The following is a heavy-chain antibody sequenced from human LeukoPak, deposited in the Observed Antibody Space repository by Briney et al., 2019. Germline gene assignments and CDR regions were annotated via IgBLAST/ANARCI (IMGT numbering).Heavy chain of an antibody. CDR2: INHSGST. J-gene: IGHJ4*02. D-gene: IGHD3-3*01. CDR3: ASSAPFGVVKYDY. CDR1: GDFHTFYY. V-gene: IGHV4-34*01. Sequence: SETLSLTCTVSGDFHTFYYWTWIRQPPGKGLEWIGEINHSGSTNYNPSLKSRVTISVDTSKNQFSLKLSSVTAADTAVYYCASSAPFGVVKYDYWGQGTLVTVSS.